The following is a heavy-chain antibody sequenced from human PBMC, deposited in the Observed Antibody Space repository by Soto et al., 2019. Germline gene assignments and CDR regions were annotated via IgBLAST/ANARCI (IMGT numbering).Heavy chain of an antibody. J-gene: IGHJ4*02. CDR3: ARATTRVIAVAGRTLDY. D-gene: IGHD6-19*01. Sequence: GASVKVSCKASGYTFTSYAMHWVRQAPGQRLEWMGWINAGNGNTKYSQKFQGRVTITRDTSASTAYMELSSLRSEDTAVYYCARATTRVIAVAGRTLDYWGQGTLVTVSS. V-gene: IGHV1-3*01. CDR2: INAGNGNT. CDR1: GYTFTSYA.